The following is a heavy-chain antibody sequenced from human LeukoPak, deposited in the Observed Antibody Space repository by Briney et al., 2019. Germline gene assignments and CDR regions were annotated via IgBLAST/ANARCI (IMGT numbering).Heavy chain of an antibody. CDR2: VFGSGGSA. CDR1: GFTFNNYA. D-gene: IGHD6-19*01. V-gene: IGHV3-23*01. Sequence: GGSLRLSCAASGFTFNNYAMYWVRQAPGKGLEWVSDVFGSGGSAHYADSVKGRFTISRDNSKNTVYLEINSLRAEDTAIYYCGKTTTGYSSGRYPGWPVDYWGQGTLVTVSS. J-gene: IGHJ4*02. CDR3: GKTTTGYSSGRYPGWPVDY.